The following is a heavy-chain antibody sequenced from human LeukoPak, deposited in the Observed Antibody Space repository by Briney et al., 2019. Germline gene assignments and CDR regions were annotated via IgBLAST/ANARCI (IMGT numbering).Heavy chain of an antibody. Sequence: GGSLRLSCVASEFTFSSYSMIWVRQAPGKGLEWISYISNGSGNRYYADSVKGRFTISRDNAKNLLYLQMNNLRADDTAVYYCARAAKWEFYHYYMDVWGKGTTVAVSS. CDR3: ARAAKWEFYHYYMDV. CDR1: EFTFSSYS. J-gene: IGHJ6*03. V-gene: IGHV3-48*01. D-gene: IGHD1-26*01. CDR2: ISNGSGNR.